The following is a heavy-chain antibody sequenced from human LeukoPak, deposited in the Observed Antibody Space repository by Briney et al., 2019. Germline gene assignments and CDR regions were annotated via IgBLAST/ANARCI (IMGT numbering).Heavy chain of an antibody. Sequence: GGSLRLSCAASGFTFSSYAMSWVRQAPGKGLEWVSAISGSGGSTYYADSVEGRFTISRDNSKNTLYLQMSSLRAEDTAVYYCAKGECGGDCYSRYWGQGTLVTVSS. J-gene: IGHJ4*02. CDR2: ISGSGGST. CDR3: AKGECGGDCYSRY. V-gene: IGHV3-23*01. CDR1: GFTFSSYA. D-gene: IGHD2-21*02.